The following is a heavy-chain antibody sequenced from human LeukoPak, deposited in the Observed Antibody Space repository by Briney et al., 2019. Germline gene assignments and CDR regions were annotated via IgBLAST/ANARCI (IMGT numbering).Heavy chain of an antibody. Sequence: PSETLSLTCTVSGGSISSYYWSWIRQPPGKGLEWIGYIYYSGSTNYNPSLKSRVTISVDTSKNQFSLRLSSVTAADTAVYYCARRPFVVVTAIRSYYFDYWGQGTLVTVSS. CDR2: IYYSGST. D-gene: IGHD2-21*02. V-gene: IGHV4-59*01. J-gene: IGHJ4*02. CDR1: GGSISSYY. CDR3: ARRPFVVVTAIRSYYFDY.